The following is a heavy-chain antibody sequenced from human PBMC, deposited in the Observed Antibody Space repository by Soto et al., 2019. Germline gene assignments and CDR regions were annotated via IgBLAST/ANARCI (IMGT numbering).Heavy chain of an antibody. D-gene: IGHD3-9*01. Sequence: QVQLVQSGAEVKKPGASVKVSCKASGYTFTSYAMHWVRQAPGQRLEWMGWINAGNGNTKYSQKFQGRVTITRDTSASTAYMELSGLRSEDTAVYYCARERYFDWYMGFDPWGQGTLVTVSS. J-gene: IGHJ5*02. CDR2: INAGNGNT. V-gene: IGHV1-3*01. CDR3: ARERYFDWYMGFDP. CDR1: GYTFTSYA.